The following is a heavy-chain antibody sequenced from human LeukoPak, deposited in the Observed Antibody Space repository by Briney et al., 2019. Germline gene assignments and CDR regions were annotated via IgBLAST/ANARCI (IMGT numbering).Heavy chain of an antibody. J-gene: IGHJ6*04. CDR1: GGSFSGYY. CDR3: ARGRGPRHYDFWSGYNWMDV. CDR2: INHSGST. D-gene: IGHD3-3*01. V-gene: IGHV4-34*01. Sequence: SETLSLTCAVYGGSFSGYYWSWIRQPPGKGLEWIGEINHSGSTNYNPSLKSRVTISVDTSKNQFSLKLSSVTAADTAVYYCARGRGPRHYDFWSGYNWMDVWGKGTTVTVSS.